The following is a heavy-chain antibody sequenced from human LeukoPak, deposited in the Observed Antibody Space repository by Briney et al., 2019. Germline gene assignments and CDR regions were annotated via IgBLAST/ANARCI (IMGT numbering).Heavy chain of an antibody. CDR3: AKSRYNRFDY. V-gene: IGHV3-23*01. D-gene: IGHD5-24*01. CDR2: ISGSGGGGST. CDR1: GFTFSSSA. J-gene: IGHJ4*02. Sequence: GGSLRLSCAASGFTFSSSAMSWVRQAPGKGLEWVSSISGSGGGGSTYYADSVKGRFTISRDNSKNTLYLQMNSLRAEDTAVYYCAKSRYNRFDYWGQGTLVTVSS.